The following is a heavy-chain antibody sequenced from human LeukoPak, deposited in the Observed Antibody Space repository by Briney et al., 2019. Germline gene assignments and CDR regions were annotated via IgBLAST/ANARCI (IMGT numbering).Heavy chain of an antibody. CDR3: ARPKGVRGVHYYYYGMDV. Sequence: PVASVRVSCKASGYTFTSYGISWVRQAPGQGLEWMGWISAYNGNTNYAQKLQGRVTITTDTSTSTAYMELRSLRSDDTAVYYCARPKGVRGVHYYYYGMDVWGQGTTVTVSS. J-gene: IGHJ6*02. CDR1: GYTFTSYG. CDR2: ISAYNGNT. D-gene: IGHD3-10*01. V-gene: IGHV1-18*01.